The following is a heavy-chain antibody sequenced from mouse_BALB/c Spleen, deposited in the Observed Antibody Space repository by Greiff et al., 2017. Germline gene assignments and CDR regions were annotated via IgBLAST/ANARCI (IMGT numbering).Heavy chain of an antibody. Sequence: QVQLKESGAELVRPGASVTLSCKASGYTFTDYEMHWVKQTPVHGLEWIGAIDPETGGTAYNQKFKGKATLTADKSSSTAYMELRSLTSEDSAVYYCNAGGTTVVGNYYAMDYWGQGTSVTVSS. CDR1: GYTFTDYE. D-gene: IGHD1-1*01. CDR2: IDPETGGT. V-gene: IGHV1-15*01. CDR3: NAGGTTVVGNYYAMDY. J-gene: IGHJ4*01.